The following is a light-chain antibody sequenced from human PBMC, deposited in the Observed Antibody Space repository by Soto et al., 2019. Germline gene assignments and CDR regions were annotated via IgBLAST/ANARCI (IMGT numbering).Light chain of an antibody. CDR1: QRISXX. J-gene: IGKJ1*01. V-gene: IGKV1-5*01. Sequence: DIQMTQSPSTLSASVGDTVTITCRARQRISXXHARHQQTPGKAPKLLIYDVSALKRGVPPRFSDSGSETEFTLTISSLQPEDFATAYCQQYDSFSVTFGQGTTVHIK. CDR3: QQYDSFSVT. CDR2: DVS.